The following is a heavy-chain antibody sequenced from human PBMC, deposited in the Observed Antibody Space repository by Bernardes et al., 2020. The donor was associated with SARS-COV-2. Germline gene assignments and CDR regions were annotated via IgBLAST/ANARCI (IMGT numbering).Heavy chain of an antibody. CDR2: VSGSGDST. J-gene: IGHJ4*02. CDR3: ARDSYAYRGGQEDVFDY. D-gene: IGHD3-16*01. Sequence: GGSLRLSCAASGFTFRSYAMSWVRQAPGKGLEWVSGVSGSGDSTYYADSVKGRFTISRDNSKNTLYLQMNSLRAEDTALYYCARDSYAYRGGQEDVFDYWGQGTLVTVSS. CDR1: GFTFRSYA. V-gene: IGHV3-23*01.